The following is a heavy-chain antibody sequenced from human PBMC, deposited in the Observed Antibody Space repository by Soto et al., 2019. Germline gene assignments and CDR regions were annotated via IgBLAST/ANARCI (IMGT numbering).Heavy chain of an antibody. CDR3: GRGKQLWFV. V-gene: IGHV3-48*01. J-gene: IGHJ4*02. CDR1: GFTFSSYS. CDR2: ISSSSSTI. Sequence: EVQLVESGGGLVQPGGSLRLSCAASGFTFSSYSMNWVRQAPGKGLEWVSYISSSSSTIYYADSVKGRFTISRDNAKNSLYLQMNGLRAEDTAVYYCGRGKQLWFVWGRGTLVTVSS. D-gene: IGHD5-18*01.